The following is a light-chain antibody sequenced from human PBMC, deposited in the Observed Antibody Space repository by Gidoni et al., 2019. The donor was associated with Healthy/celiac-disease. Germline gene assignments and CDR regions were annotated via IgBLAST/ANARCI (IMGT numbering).Light chain of an antibody. CDR1: QDIKNA. CDR3: QQCSDYSPT. J-gene: IGKJ4*01. V-gene: IGKV1D-13*01. Sequence: AIQLTQSPSSLSASVGDRVTITCRASQDIKNALAWYQQKPGKAPDLLIYDASSLQSGVPSRFSVSASGTDFTLTIDSLQPEDFATYFCQQCSDYSPTFGGGTKVEIK. CDR2: DAS.